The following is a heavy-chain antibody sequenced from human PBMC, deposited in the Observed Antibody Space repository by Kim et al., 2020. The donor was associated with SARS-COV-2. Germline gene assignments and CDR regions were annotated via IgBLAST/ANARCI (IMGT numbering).Heavy chain of an antibody. D-gene: IGHD3-22*01. V-gene: IGHV1-69*06. CDR2: IIPIFGTA. Sequence: SVKVSCKASGGTFSSYAISWVRQAPGQGLEWMGGIIPIFGTANYAQKFQGRVTITADKSTSTAYMELSSLRSEDTAVYYCARAYRPITMIVVVTDAFDIWGQGTMVTVSS. CDR1: GGTFSSYA. CDR3: ARAYRPITMIVVVTDAFDI. J-gene: IGHJ3*02.